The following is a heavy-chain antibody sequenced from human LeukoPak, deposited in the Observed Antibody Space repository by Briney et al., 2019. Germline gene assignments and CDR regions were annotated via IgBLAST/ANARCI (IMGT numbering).Heavy chain of an antibody. CDR2: IKRDETEK. Sequence: GGSLRLSCAASGFTFSDYWMHWVRRAPGKGLEWVASIKRDETEKYYVDSVKGRFTISRDNAKNSVFLQMNSLRVEDTAIYYCARALSAWGQGTLVTVSS. D-gene: IGHD3-3*01. CDR1: GFTFSDYW. V-gene: IGHV3-7*03. CDR3: ARALSA. J-gene: IGHJ4*02.